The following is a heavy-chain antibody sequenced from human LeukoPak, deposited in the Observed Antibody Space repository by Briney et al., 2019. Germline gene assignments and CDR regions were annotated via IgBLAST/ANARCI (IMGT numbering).Heavy chain of an antibody. CDR1: GGSISSSSYY. CDR2: IYYSGST. CDR3: ASSMVRGLTPDNWFDP. D-gene: IGHD3-10*01. Sequence: SETLSLTCTVSGGSISSSSYYWGWIRQPPGKGLEWIGSIYYSGSTYYNPSLKSRVTMSVDTSKNQFSLKLSSVTAADTAVYYCASSMVRGLTPDNWFDPWGQGTLVTVSS. J-gene: IGHJ5*02. V-gene: IGHV4-39*07.